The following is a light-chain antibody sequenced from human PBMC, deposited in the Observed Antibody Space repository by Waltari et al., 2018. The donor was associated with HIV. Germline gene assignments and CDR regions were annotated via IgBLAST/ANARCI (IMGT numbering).Light chain of an antibody. J-gene: IGLJ2*01. CDR1: SSNIGSNT. CDR3: AAWDDSLSAVV. CDR2: VSN. Sequence: QSVLTQPPSASGTPGQRVTISCSGSSSNIGSNTVSWYHQLPGTAPKRLIYVSNQRPAGVPDRFSGSKAGTSASLAISGLQSEDDADYFCAAWDDSLSAVVFGGGTKLTVL. V-gene: IGLV1-44*01.